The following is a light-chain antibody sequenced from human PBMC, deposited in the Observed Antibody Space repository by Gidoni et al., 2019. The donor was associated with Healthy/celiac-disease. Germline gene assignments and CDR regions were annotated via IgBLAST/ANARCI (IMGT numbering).Light chain of an antibody. CDR2: AAA. V-gene: IGKV1-39*01. CDR3: QQSYSTPWT. CDR1: QSSSSY. J-gene: IGKJ1*01. Sequence: DIQMTQSPSSLSASVGDRVTITCRASQSSSSYLNWYQQKPGKAPKLLLYAAASLQSGVPSRFSGSGAGTDSTLIISRLQPEDFATYYCQQSYSTPWTFGQGTKVEIK.